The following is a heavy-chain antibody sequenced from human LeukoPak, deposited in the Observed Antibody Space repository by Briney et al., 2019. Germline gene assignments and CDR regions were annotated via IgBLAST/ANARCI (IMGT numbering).Heavy chain of an antibody. Sequence: GGSLRLSCAASGFTFSSYAMSWVRQAPGKGLEWVSAISGSGGGTYYADSVKGRFTISRDNSKNTLYLQMNSLRAEDTAVYYCAKVRYGSGSYYNVVIDYWGQGTLVTVSS. CDR1: GFTFSSYA. CDR2: ISGSGGGT. D-gene: IGHD3-10*01. J-gene: IGHJ4*02. CDR3: AKVRYGSGSYYNVVIDY. V-gene: IGHV3-23*01.